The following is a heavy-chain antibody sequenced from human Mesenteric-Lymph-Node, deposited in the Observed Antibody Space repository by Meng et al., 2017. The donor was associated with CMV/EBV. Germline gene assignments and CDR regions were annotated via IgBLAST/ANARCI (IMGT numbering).Heavy chain of an antibody. Sequence: VSGGSIELSTWWTWVPQSPGKGLEWLGEIYHNGGTNYNPSIKSRLTMSIDESKSQFSLKLTSVTAADTAVYYCARSGAPGYFYLDYWGLGTLVTDSS. D-gene: IGHD3-9*01. CDR1: GGSIELSTW. J-gene: IGHJ4*02. CDR3: ARSGAPGYFYLDY. CDR2: IYHNGGT. V-gene: IGHV4-4*02.